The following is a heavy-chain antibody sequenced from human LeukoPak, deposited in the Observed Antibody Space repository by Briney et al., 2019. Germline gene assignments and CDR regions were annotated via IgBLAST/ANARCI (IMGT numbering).Heavy chain of an antibody. Sequence: GASVKVSCKASGYTFTSYGISWVRQAPGQGLEWMGWISAYNGNTNYAQKLQGRVTMTTDTSTSTAYMELRSLRSDDTAVYYCASCSSTSCYEYYYYMDVWGKGTTVTVSS. D-gene: IGHD2-2*01. CDR3: ASCSSTSCYEYYYYMDV. CDR1: GYTFTSYG. V-gene: IGHV1-18*01. CDR2: ISAYNGNT. J-gene: IGHJ6*03.